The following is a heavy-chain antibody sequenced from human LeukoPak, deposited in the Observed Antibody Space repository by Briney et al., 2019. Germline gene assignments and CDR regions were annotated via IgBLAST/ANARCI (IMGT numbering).Heavy chain of an antibody. J-gene: IGHJ4*02. CDR1: GFTFSSYA. D-gene: IGHD1-26*01. Sequence: GGSLRLSCAASGFTFSSYAMNWLRQAPGKGLEWVSSISSSSSYIYYADSVKGRFTISRDNAKNSLYLQMNSLRAEDTAVYYCARDRVVGAGRNDYWGQGTLVTVSS. CDR2: ISSSSSYI. V-gene: IGHV3-21*01. CDR3: ARDRVVGAGRNDY.